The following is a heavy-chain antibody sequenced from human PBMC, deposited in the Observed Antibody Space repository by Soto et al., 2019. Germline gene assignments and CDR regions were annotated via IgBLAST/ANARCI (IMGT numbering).Heavy chain of an antibody. D-gene: IGHD2-2*02. J-gene: IGHJ4*02. CDR1: GGTFSSYA. Sequence: GASVKLSCKASGGTFSSYAISWVRQAPGQGLEWMGGIIPIFGTANYAQKFQGRVTITADESTSTAYMELSSLRSEDTAVYYCASDDCSSTSCYTVTGTTYWGQGTLVTVSS. CDR2: IIPIFGTA. V-gene: IGHV1-69*13. CDR3: ASDDCSSTSCYTVTGTTY.